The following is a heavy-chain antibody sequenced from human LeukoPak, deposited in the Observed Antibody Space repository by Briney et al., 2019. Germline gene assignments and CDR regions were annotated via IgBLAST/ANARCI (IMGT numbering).Heavy chain of an antibody. CDR2: VYYSGST. Sequence: PSETLSLTCTVSGDCFRSSTYYWGWIRQPPGKGLEWIGSVYYSGSTYYNTSLRSRVSISVDKSKNQFSLKLSSVTAADTAMYYCARHPHVYYYDSTIVDYWGQGTLVTVSS. D-gene: IGHD3-22*01. CDR1: GDCFRSSTYY. J-gene: IGHJ4*02. CDR3: ARHPHVYYYDSTIVDY. V-gene: IGHV4-39*01.